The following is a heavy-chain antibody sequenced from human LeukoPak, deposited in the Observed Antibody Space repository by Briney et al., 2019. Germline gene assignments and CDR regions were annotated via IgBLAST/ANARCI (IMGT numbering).Heavy chain of an antibody. CDR2: ISSSSSYI. Sequence: PGGSLRLSCAASGFTFDDYGMSWVRQAPGKGLEWVSSISSSSSYIYYADSVKGRFTISRDNAKNSLYLQMNSLRAEDTAVYYCARESHYYYGSGRAFDYWGQGTLVTVSS. J-gene: IGHJ4*02. V-gene: IGHV3-21*01. D-gene: IGHD3-10*01. CDR1: GFTFDDYG. CDR3: ARESHYYYGSGRAFDY.